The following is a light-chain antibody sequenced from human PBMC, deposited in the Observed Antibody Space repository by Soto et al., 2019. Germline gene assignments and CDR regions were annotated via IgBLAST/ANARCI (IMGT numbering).Light chain of an antibody. CDR1: SSDVGGYNY. CDR3: CSYAGSYTSL. CDR2: DVS. V-gene: IGLV2-11*01. J-gene: IGLJ1*01. Sequence: QSAPTQPRSVSGSPGQSVTISCTGTSSDVGGYNYVSWYQQHPGKAPKLMIYDVSKRPSGVPDRFSGSKSGNTASLTISGLQAEDEADYYCCSYAGSYTSLFGTGTKLTVL.